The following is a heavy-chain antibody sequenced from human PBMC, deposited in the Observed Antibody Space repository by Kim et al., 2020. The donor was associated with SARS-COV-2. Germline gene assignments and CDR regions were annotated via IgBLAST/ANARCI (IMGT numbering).Heavy chain of an antibody. CDR3: ARSTDYYDSSGYPN. D-gene: IGHD3-22*01. V-gene: IGHV4-59*01. Sequence: NPSRKSRVTISVDTSKNQFSLKLSSVTAADTAVYYCARSTDYYDSSGYPNWGQGTLVTVSS. J-gene: IGHJ4*02.